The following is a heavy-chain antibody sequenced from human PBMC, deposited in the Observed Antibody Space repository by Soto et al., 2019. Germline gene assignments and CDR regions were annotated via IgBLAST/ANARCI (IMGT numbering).Heavy chain of an antibody. CDR3: ARDYSSSGGMDV. J-gene: IGHJ6*02. CDR1: GFTFSSYS. D-gene: IGHD6-6*01. V-gene: IGHV3-21*01. Sequence: RLSCAASGFTFSSYSMNWVRQAPGKGLEWVSSISSSSSYIYHADSVKGRFTISRDNAKNSLYLQMNSLRAEDTAVYYCARDYSSSGGMDVWGQGTTVTVSS. CDR2: ISSSSSYI.